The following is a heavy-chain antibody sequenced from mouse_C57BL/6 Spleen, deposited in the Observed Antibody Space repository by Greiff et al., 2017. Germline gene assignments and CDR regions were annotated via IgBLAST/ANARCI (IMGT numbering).Heavy chain of an antibody. J-gene: IGHJ4*01. CDR2: INPDSSTI. Sequence: EVKLLESGGGLVQPGGSLKLSCAASGIDFSRYWMSWVRRAPGKGLEWIGEINPDSSTINYAPSLKDKFIISRDNAKNTLYLQMSKVRSEDTALYYCARQDGSSRYYAMDYWGQGTSVTVSS. CDR3: ARQDGSSRYYAMDY. D-gene: IGHD1-1*01. CDR1: GIDFSRYW. V-gene: IGHV4-1*01.